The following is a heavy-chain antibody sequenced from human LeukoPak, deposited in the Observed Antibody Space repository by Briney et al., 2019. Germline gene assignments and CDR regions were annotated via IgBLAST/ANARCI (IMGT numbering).Heavy chain of an antibody. CDR1: GYTFTGYY. CDR3: ARGTPPWGIDWLLQHYYYYYYMDV. Sequence: GASVKVSCKASGYTFTGYYMHWVRQAPGQGLEWMGWINPNSGGTNYAQKFQARVSMTRDASIRTAYMQLSRLRSDDTAVYYCARGTPPWGIDWLLQHYYYYYYMDVWGKGTTVTISS. CDR2: INPNSGGT. V-gene: IGHV1-2*02. D-gene: IGHD3-9*01. J-gene: IGHJ6*03.